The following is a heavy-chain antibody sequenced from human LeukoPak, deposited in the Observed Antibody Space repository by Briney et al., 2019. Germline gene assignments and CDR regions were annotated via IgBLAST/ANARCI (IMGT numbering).Heavy chain of an antibody. D-gene: IGHD4-11*01. Sequence: ASVKVSCKASGYTFIGYYMHWVRQAPGQGLEWMGWIIPNSGGTNYAQKFQGRVTMTRDTSISTAYMELSRLRSDDTAVYYCARDRSNYAGSCFFDYWGQGSLVTVSS. CDR1: GYTFIGYY. J-gene: IGHJ4*02. CDR3: ARDRSNYAGSCFFDY. CDR2: IIPNSGGT. V-gene: IGHV1-2*02.